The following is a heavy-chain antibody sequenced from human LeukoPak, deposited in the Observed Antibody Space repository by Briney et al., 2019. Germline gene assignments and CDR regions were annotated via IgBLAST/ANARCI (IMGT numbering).Heavy chain of an antibody. D-gene: IGHD6-13*01. Sequence: GGSLRLSCAASGFTFSIFDMHWVRQTTGKGLEWVSTISTAGDTYYPGSVKGRFTISRENAENSLYLQMNSLRAGDTAVYYCAREGMTGIAAAQPLDYWGQGTLVTVSS. CDR1: GFTFSIFD. CDR2: ISTAGDT. V-gene: IGHV3-13*01. CDR3: AREGMTGIAAAQPLDY. J-gene: IGHJ4*02.